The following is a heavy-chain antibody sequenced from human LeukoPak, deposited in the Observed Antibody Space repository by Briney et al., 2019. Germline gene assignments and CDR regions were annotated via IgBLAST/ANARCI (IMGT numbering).Heavy chain of an antibody. J-gene: IGHJ4*02. CDR2: ISGSDGST. CDR1: GFTFSTYA. Sequence: GGSLRLSCAASGFTFSTYAMRWVRQAPGKGLEWVSSISGSDGSTYYADSVKGRFTISRDNSKNTLYLQMNSLRAEDTAVYYCAKDLAVAGTRYYFDYWGQGTLVTVSS. V-gene: IGHV3-23*01. D-gene: IGHD6-19*01. CDR3: AKDLAVAGTRYYFDY.